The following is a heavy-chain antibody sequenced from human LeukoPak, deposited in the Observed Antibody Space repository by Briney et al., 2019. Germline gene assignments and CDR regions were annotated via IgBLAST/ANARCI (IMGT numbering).Heavy chain of an antibody. CDR2: IYYTGST. D-gene: IGHD5-24*01. J-gene: IGHJ4*02. CDR3: ARGRRWLQLFDY. V-gene: IGHV4-39*07. CDR1: GGSISGSGYY. Sequence: SETLSLTCTVSGGSISGSGYYWVWIRQPPGKGLEWIATIYYTGSTYYNPSLKSRVTISVDTSKNQFSLRLNSVTAADTAVYYCARGRRWLQLFDYWGQGTLVTVSS.